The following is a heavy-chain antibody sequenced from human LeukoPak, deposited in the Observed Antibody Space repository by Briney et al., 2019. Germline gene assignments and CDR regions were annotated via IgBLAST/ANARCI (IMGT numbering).Heavy chain of an antibody. Sequence: SETLSLTCTVSGGSISSHYWSWIRQPPGKGLEWIGYIYYTGSTNYNPSLKSRVTISADTSKNQFSLKLNFVTAADTAVYYCARDRGGYTYSHDYWGQGTLVTVSS. CDR2: IYYTGST. D-gene: IGHD5-18*01. CDR3: ARDRGGYTYSHDY. V-gene: IGHV4-59*11. CDR1: GGSISSHY. J-gene: IGHJ4*02.